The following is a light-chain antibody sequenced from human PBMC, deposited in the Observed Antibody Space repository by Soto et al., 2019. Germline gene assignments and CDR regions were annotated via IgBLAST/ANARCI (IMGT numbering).Light chain of an antibody. CDR1: SSDVGGYKY. CDR3: SSYAGRNIVL. J-gene: IGLJ2*01. V-gene: IGLV2-8*01. Sequence: QSVLTQPPSASVSPGQSVTIACTGTSSDVGGYKYVSWYQQHPGKAPKLMIYEVNKRPSGVPDRFSGSKSGHTASLTVSGLQADDEADYFCSSYAGRNIVLFGGGTKVTVL. CDR2: EVN.